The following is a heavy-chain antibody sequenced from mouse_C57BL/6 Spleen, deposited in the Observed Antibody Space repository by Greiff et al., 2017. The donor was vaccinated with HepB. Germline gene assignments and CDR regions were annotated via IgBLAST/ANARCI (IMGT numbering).Heavy chain of an antibody. CDR2: INPNNGGT. CDR1: GYTFTDYN. CDR3: ARLLYDYYAMDY. D-gene: IGHD2-3*01. J-gene: IGHJ4*01. Sequence: VQLKESGPELVKPGASVKIPCKASGYTFTDYNMDWVKQSHGKSLEWIGDINPNNGGTIYNQKFKGKATLTVDKSSSTAYMELRSLTSEDTAVYYCARLLYDYYAMDYWGQGTSVTVSS. V-gene: IGHV1-18*01.